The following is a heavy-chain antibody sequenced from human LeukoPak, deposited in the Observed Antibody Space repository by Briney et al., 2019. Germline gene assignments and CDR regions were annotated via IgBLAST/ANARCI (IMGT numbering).Heavy chain of an antibody. CDR3: ARNGTYPFHS. D-gene: IGHD1-26*01. Sequence: PSETLSLTCAVSGYSISSYCYWGWIRQSPGKGLEWIGSIYHSGSTSYNPSLKSRVTISVDRSKNQFSLKLTSVTAADSAVYYCARNGTYPFHSWGQGTLVTVSS. J-gene: IGHJ4*02. CDR1: GYSISSYCY. V-gene: IGHV4-38-2*01. CDR2: IYHSGST.